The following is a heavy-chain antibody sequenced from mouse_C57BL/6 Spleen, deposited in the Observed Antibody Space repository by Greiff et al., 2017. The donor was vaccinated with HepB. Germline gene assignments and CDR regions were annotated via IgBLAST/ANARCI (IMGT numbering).Heavy chain of an antibody. Sequence: EVQLQESGPGLVKPSQSLSLTCSVTGYSITSGYYWNWIRQFPGNKLEWMGYISYDGSNNYNPSLKNRISITRDTSKNQFFLKLNSVTTEDTATYYCASYYYGSSYAPWFAYWGQGTLVTVSA. CDR3: ASYYYGSSYAPWFAY. CDR1: GYSITSGYY. CDR2: ISYDGSN. J-gene: IGHJ3*01. V-gene: IGHV3-6*01. D-gene: IGHD1-1*01.